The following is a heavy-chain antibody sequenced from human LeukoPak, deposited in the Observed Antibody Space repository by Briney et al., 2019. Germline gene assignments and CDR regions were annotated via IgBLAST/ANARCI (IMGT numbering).Heavy chain of an antibody. CDR3: ARGRASAFDV. J-gene: IGHJ3*01. Sequence: SQTLSLTCAISGDSVSKNSVAWNWIRQSPSRGLEWLGRTYYRSKWNTDYAVSVKSRIVVNPDTSKNQFSLQLNSVTSEDTAVYYCARGRASAFDVWGQGTMVTVSS. V-gene: IGHV6-1*01. D-gene: IGHD6-25*01. CDR2: TYYRSKWNT. CDR1: GDSVSKNSVA.